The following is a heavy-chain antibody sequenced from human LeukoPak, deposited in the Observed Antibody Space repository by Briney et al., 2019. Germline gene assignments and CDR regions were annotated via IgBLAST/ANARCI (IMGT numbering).Heavy chain of an antibody. D-gene: IGHD3-10*01. V-gene: IGHV1-2*02. CDR3: ARGGSGSYFSWLDP. J-gene: IGHJ5*02. Sequence: AASVKVSCKASGYTFTGYYIHWVRQAPGQGLECVGWINPNSGGTNYAQKFQGRVTMTRDTSISTAYMELSRLRSDDTAVYYCARGGSGSYFSWLDPWGQGTLVTASS. CDR2: INPNSGGT. CDR1: GYTFTGYY.